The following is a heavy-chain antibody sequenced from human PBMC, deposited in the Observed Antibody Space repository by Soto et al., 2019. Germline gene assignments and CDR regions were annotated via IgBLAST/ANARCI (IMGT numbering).Heavy chain of an antibody. CDR1: GYTFTSYA. CDR2: INAGNGNT. CDR3: ASTYGDPTIYYYYGMDV. Sequence: ASVKVSCKASGYTFTSYAMHWVRQAPGQRLEWMGWINAGNGNTKYSQKFQGRVTITRDTSASTAYMELSSLRSEDTAVYYCASTYGDPTIYYYYGMDVWGQGTTVTVSS. J-gene: IGHJ6*02. D-gene: IGHD4-17*01. V-gene: IGHV1-3*01.